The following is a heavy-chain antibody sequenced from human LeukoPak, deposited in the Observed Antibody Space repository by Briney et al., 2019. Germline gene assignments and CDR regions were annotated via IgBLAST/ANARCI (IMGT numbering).Heavy chain of an antibody. D-gene: IGHD2-15*01. J-gene: IGHJ4*02. V-gene: IGHV1-18*01. CDR2: ISAYNGNT. CDR1: GYTVTSYA. CDR3: ARDDCRGGSCYLGDY. Sequence: ASARVPCKASGYTVTSYAISSVPQAPPQGLERMRCISAYNGNTHYPQKLQGRVTMTTDTSTSTVHMELRSLRSDDTGMYYCARDDCRGGSCYLGDYWGQGSLVTVS.